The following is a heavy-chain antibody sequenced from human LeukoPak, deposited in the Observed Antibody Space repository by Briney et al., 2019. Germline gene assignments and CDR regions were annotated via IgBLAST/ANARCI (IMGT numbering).Heavy chain of an antibody. Sequence: GGSLRLSCAASGFTFSDYYMTWIRQAPGKGLEWVSYISSSGSTIYYADSVKGRFTISRDNAKNLLYLQMNSLRAEDTAVYYCARDVRGRKCSSTSCSNWFDPWGQGTLVTVSS. CDR2: ISSSGSTI. V-gene: IGHV3-11*01. J-gene: IGHJ5*02. CDR3: ARDVRGRKCSSTSCSNWFDP. D-gene: IGHD2-2*01. CDR1: GFTFSDYY.